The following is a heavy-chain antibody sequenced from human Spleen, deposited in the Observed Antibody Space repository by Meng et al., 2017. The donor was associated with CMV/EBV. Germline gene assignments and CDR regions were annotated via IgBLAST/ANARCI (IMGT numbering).Heavy chain of an antibody. CDR2: ISYDGSNK. Sequence: GESLKISCAASGFTFSSYGMHWVRQAPGKGLEWVAVISYDGSNKYYADSVKGRFTISRDNSKNTLYLQMNSLRAEDTAVYYCARDQEWELLVGYFDYWGQGTLVTVSS. D-gene: IGHD1-26*01. J-gene: IGHJ4*02. CDR1: GFTFSSYG. CDR3: ARDQEWELLVGYFDY. V-gene: IGHV3-30*19.